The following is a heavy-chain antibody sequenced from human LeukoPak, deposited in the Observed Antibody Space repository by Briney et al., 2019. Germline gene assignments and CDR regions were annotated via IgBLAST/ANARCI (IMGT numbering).Heavy chain of an antibody. V-gene: IGHV3-7*01. CDR1: GFTFSKYW. D-gene: IGHD5-18*01. J-gene: IGHJ3*02. CDR2: IKQDGSEK. Sequence: GGSLRLSCAASGFTFSKYWMTWVRQAPGKGLEWVANIKQDGSEKYYVDSVKGRFTISRDNAKNSLYLQMNSLRAEDTAVYYCARTDTATGADAFDIWGQGTMVTVSS. CDR3: ARTDTATGADAFDI.